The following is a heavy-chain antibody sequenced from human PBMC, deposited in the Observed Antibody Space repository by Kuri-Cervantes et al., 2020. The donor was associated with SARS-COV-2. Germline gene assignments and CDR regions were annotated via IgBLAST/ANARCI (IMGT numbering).Heavy chain of an antibody. V-gene: IGHV3-48*01. D-gene: IGHD3-22*01. CDR2: ISSSSSTI. CDR3: ASPSSGYSGGFDY. J-gene: IGHJ4*02. CDR1: GFTFSSYS. Sequence: GESLKISCAASGFTFSSYSMNWVRQAPGKGLEWVSYISSSSSTIYYADSVKGRFTISRDNAKNSLYLQMNSLRAEDTAVYYCASPSSGYSGGFDYWGQGTLVTVSS.